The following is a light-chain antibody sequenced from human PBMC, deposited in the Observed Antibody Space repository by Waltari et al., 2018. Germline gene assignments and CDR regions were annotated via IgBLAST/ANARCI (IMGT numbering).Light chain of an antibody. CDR1: TPNIGNNY. CDR3: GSWDSSLGIGV. CDR2: EDN. Sequence: QSVLTQAPSVSAAPGQTVTISCSGTTPNIGNNYVSWYQQLPGAAPKIVIYEDNRRPSWIPDRFSGSKSGASATLGITGLQTGDEADYYCGSWDSSLGIGVLGGGTRLTVL. V-gene: IGLV1-51*01. J-gene: IGLJ3*02.